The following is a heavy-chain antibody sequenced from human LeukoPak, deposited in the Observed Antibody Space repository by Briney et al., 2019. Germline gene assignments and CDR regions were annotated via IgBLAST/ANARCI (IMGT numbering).Heavy chain of an antibody. CDR3: AREAAAGTAYFDY. D-gene: IGHD6-13*01. CDR1: GYTFTGYY. CDR2: INPNSGGT. J-gene: IGHJ4*02. V-gene: IGHV1-2*02. Sequence: ASVKVSCKASGYTFTGYYMHWVRQAPGQGLEWMGWINPNSGGTNYAQKFQGRVTMTRDTSISTAYMELSRLRSDDTAVYYCAREAAAGTAYFDYWGQGTLVTVSS.